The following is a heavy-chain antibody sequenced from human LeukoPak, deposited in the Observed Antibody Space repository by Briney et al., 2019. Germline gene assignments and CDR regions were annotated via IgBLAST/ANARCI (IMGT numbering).Heavy chain of an antibody. CDR2: IRSDGTDK. CDR3: GKRDSSSDF. J-gene: IGHJ4*02. V-gene: IGHV3-30*02. Sequence: PGGSLRLPCAASGFIFSTYGMHWVRQAPGKGLEWVAFIRSDGTDKSYAGSVMGRFTISKDNSKNTLYLQMNTLRAEDTAVYYCGKRDSSSDFWGQGTLVTVSS. D-gene: IGHD3-22*01. CDR1: GFIFSTYG.